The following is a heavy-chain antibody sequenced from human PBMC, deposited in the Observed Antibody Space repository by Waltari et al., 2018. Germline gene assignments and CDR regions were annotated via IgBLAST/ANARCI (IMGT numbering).Heavy chain of an antibody. V-gene: IGHV4-4*07. CDR1: GGSIISYY. J-gene: IGHJ6*03. D-gene: IGHD3-22*01. CDR3: ARVNRGYYDSSGYSSYYYYYMDV. Sequence: QVQLQESGPGLVKPSEALSLPCTVSGGSIISYYASWFRPPAGTGLGSCGRLYLSGGTNYNPSLKSRVTMSVDTSKNQFSLKLSSVTAADTAVYYCARVNRGYYDSSGYSSYYYYYMDVWGKGTTVTVSS. CDR2: LYLSGGT.